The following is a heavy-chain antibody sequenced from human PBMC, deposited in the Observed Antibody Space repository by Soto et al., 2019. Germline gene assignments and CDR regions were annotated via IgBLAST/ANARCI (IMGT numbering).Heavy chain of an antibody. Sequence: QVQLQQWGAGLLKPSETMSLTCAVYGESFSGKYWSWIRQPPGKGLEWTGEINHSGSTNYNPCLKSPVTISIDTSTNQFSRKLSSVTAADSAVDYCARGGDWMRNWGQGTLVTVSS. CDR3: ARGGDWMRN. V-gene: IGHV4-34*01. D-gene: IGHD2-21*02. CDR1: GESFSGKY. CDR2: INHSGST. J-gene: IGHJ4*02.